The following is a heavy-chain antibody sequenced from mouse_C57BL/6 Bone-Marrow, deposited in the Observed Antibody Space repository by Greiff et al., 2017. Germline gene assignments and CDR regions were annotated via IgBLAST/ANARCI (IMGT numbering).Heavy chain of an antibody. J-gene: IGHJ3*01. Sequence: LVESGAELARPGASVKLSCKASGYTFTSYGISWVKQRTGQGLEWIGEIFPRSGNTYYNAKFKGKATLTADKSSSTAYMELRSLTSEDSAVYFCASSYYYGSSFWFAYWGQGTLVTVSA. CDR3: ASSYYYGSSFWFAY. CDR2: IFPRSGNT. V-gene: IGHV1-81*01. D-gene: IGHD1-1*01. CDR1: GYTFTSYG.